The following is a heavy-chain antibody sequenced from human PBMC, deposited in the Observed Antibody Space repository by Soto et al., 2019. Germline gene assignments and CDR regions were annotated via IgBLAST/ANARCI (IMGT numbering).Heavy chain of an antibody. V-gene: IGHV1-69*06. CDR1: GGIFSSHV. J-gene: IGHJ6*02. CDR2: IIPMFGTP. D-gene: IGHD1-20*01. Sequence: QVQLVQSGAEGKKPGSSVKVSCKASGGIFSSHVISWVRQAPGQGLEWMGGIIPMFGTPNYAEKFQGRVTMTADKSTSTAYMEVNNLRSEDTAVYYCARFPSGSGHNSYYDHGMDVWGQGTTVTVSS. CDR3: ARFPSGSGHNSYYDHGMDV.